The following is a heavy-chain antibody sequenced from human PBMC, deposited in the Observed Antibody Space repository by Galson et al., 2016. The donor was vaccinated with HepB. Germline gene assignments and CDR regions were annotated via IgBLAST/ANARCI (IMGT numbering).Heavy chain of an antibody. Sequence: SLRLSCAASGFTFSTYAMSWVRQAPGKGLEWVSLISGGNTYYADSVRGRFTISRDNSKNTLYLQMNSLRAEDTAVHYCAKVLPYSAGHGMDVRGQGTTVTVSS. J-gene: IGHJ6*01. D-gene: IGHD6-13*01. CDR3: AKVLPYSAGHGMDV. V-gene: IGHV3-23*01. CDR1: GFTFSTYA. CDR2: ISGGNT.